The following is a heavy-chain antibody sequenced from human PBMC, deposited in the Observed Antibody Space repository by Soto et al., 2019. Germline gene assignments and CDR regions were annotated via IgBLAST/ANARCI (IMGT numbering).Heavy chain of an antibody. J-gene: IGHJ4*02. CDR1: GFTFSSYG. Sequence: GGSLRLSCAASGFTFSSYGMHWVRQAPGKGLEWVAVIWYDGSNKYYADSVKDRFTISRDNSKNTLYLQMNSLRAEDTAVYYCARDVGSSYYFDYWGQGTLVTVSS. CDR2: IWYDGSNK. D-gene: IGHD6-13*01. V-gene: IGHV3-33*01. CDR3: ARDVGSSYYFDY.